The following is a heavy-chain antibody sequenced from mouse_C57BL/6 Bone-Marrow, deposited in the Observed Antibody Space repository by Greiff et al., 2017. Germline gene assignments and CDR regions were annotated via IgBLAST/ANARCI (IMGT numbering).Heavy chain of an antibody. CDR3: GSCVYGSSWYFDV. Sequence: QVQLQQSGPELVKPGASVKISCKASGYSFTSYYIHWVKQRPGQGLEWIGWIYPGSGNTKYNQKFKGKATLTADTSSSTAYMQLSSLTSEDSAVYYCGSCVYGSSWYFDVWGTGTTVTVSS. D-gene: IGHD1-1*01. J-gene: IGHJ1*03. CDR2: IYPGSGNT. V-gene: IGHV1-66*01. CDR1: GYSFTSYY.